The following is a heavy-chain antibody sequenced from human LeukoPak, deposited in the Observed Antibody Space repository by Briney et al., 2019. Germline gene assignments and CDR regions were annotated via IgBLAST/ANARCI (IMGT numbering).Heavy chain of an antibody. V-gene: IGHV3-21*01. D-gene: IGHD3-22*01. Sequence: GSLRLSCAASGFTFSSYSMNWVRQAPGKGLEWVSSISSSSSYIYYADSVKGRFTISRDNAKNSLYLQMNSLRAEDTAVYYCARDHNTYYYDTWGQGTLVTVSS. CDR2: ISSSSSYI. CDR1: GFTFSSYS. J-gene: IGHJ5*02. CDR3: ARDHNTYYYDT.